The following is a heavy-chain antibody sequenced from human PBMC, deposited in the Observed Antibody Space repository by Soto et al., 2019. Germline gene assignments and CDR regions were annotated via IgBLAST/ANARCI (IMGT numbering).Heavy chain of an antibody. CDR1: GGSISSSSYY. CDR2: IYYSGST. CDR3: ARHGNDILTGPPPFDY. D-gene: IGHD3-9*01. V-gene: IGHV4-39*01. Sequence: QLQLQESGPGLVKPSETLSLTCTVSGGSISSSSYYWGWIRQPPGKGLEWIGSIYYSGSTYYNPSLKGRVTISVDTSKNQFSLKLSSVTAADTAVYYCARHGNDILTGPPPFDYWGQGTLVTVSS. J-gene: IGHJ4*02.